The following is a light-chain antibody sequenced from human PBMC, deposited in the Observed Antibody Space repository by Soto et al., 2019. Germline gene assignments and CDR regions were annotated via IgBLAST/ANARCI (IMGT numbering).Light chain of an antibody. Sequence: QSALTQPASVSGSPGQSITISCTGTSSDVGGYNFVSWYQQHPGKAPKLMIYEVSTRPSGVSNRFSGSKSGNTASLIISGLQAEDEADYYCSSYTSTSTLLFGGGTKVTVL. CDR1: SSDVGGYNF. CDR2: EVS. J-gene: IGLJ3*02. V-gene: IGLV2-14*03. CDR3: SSYTSTSTLL.